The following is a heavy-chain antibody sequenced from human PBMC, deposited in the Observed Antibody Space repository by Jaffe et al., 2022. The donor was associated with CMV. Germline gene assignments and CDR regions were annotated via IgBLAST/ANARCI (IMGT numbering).Heavy chain of an antibody. CDR1: GFTFSSYW. J-gene: IGHJ4*02. Sequence: EVQLVESGGGLVQPGGSLRLSCVASGFTFSSYWMHWVRQAPGKGLVWVSRINSDGSRTKYADSVKGRFTISRDNAKNKLYLQMNSLRAEDTAVYYCGTSYSGYDWPPDDWGQGTLVTISS. CDR3: GTSYSGYDWPPDD. V-gene: IGHV3-74*01. D-gene: IGHD5-12*01. CDR2: INSDGSRT.